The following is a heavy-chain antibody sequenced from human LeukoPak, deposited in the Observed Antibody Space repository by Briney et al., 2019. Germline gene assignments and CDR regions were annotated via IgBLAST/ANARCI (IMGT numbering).Heavy chain of an antibody. CDR1: GFTFSSYA. J-gene: IGHJ4*02. V-gene: IGHV3-23*01. CDR2: ISGSGGST. CDR3: ANNRYYYGSGSYWVY. Sequence: EGSLRLSCAASGFTFSSYAMSWVRQAPGKGLEWVSAISGSGGSTYYADSVKGRFTISRDNSKNTLYLQMNSLRAEDTAVYYCANNRYYYGSGSYWVYWGQGTLVTVSS. D-gene: IGHD3-10*01.